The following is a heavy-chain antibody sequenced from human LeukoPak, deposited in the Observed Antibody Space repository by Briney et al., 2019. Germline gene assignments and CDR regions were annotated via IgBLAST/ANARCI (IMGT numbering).Heavy chain of an antibody. CDR1: GGSITSGDYY. CDR2: MYYSGST. CDR3: ARPYYYDSRIDP. D-gene: IGHD3-22*01. V-gene: IGHV4-30-4*01. Sequence: SETLSLTCNVSGGSITSGDYYWSWIRQPPGKGLEWIAYMYYSGSTYYNPSLKSRVTMSADTSKNQFSLKLSSVTAADTAVYYCARPYYYDSRIDPWGQGTLVTVSS. J-gene: IGHJ5*02.